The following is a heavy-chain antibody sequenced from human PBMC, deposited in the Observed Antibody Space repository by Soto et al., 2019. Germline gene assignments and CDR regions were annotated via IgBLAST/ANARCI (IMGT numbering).Heavy chain of an antibody. CDR1: GFSLSTSGAG. V-gene: IGHV2-5*02. D-gene: IGHD2-2*01. CDR2: IYWDDDK. Sequence: SGPTLVKPTQTLTLTCTFSGFSLSTSGAGVGWIRQPPGKALEWLALIYWDDDKRYSPSLKSRLTITKDTSKNQVVLTMTNMDPVDTATYYCAHRIPAARRDWYFDLWGRGTLVTVSS. J-gene: IGHJ2*01. CDR3: AHRIPAARRDWYFDL.